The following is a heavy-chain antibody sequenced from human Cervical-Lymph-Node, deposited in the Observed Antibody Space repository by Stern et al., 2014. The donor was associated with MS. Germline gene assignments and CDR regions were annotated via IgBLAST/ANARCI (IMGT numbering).Heavy chain of an antibody. Sequence: DQLVESGAEVKKPGASVKVSCKAAGYSFTGNYIHWLRQAPGQGLEWMGRTNPNSGDSNYALKFQGRVTMTRDTSISTAYMNLNRLGIDDTAVYYCARERGRAGPAMADYWGQGTLVIVSS. CDR3: ARERGRAGPAMADY. J-gene: IGHJ4*02. V-gene: IGHV1-2*06. D-gene: IGHD5-18*01. CDR1: GYSFTGNY. CDR2: TNPNSGDS.